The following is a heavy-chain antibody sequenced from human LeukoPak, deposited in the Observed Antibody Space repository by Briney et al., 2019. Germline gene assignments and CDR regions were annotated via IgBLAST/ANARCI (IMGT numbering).Heavy chain of an antibody. Sequence: GSLRLSCAASGVTFSSYAMSWVRQAPGKGLEWVSAISGSGGSTYYADSVKGRFTISRDNSKNTLYLQMNSLRAEDTAVYYCAKVMGFWSGYYPFDYWGQGTLVTVSS. CDR2: ISGSGGST. CDR1: GVTFSSYA. CDR3: AKVMGFWSGYYPFDY. D-gene: IGHD3-3*01. J-gene: IGHJ4*02. V-gene: IGHV3-23*01.